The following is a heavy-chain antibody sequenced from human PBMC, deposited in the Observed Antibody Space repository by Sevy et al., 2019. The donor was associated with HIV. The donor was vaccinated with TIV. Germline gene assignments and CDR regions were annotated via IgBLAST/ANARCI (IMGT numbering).Heavy chain of an antibody. CDR2: IKQDGSEK. V-gene: IGHV3-7*01. CDR3: VREGVGGYSYSLDC. CDR1: GFTFSRYW. D-gene: IGHD5-18*01. J-gene: IGHJ4*02. Sequence: GGSLRLSCAASGFTFSRYWMTWVRQAPGKGLEWVANIKQDGSEKYSVDSVKGRFTISRDNAKNSLYLQMNSLRAEDTALYYCVREGVGGYSYSLDCWGQGTLVTVSS.